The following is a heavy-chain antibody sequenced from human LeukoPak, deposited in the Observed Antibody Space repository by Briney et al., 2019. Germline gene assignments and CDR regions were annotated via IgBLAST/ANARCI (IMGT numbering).Heavy chain of an antibody. CDR1: GFTFSSYA. CDR3: AKDVVETGYSTGWYSAY. D-gene: IGHD6-19*01. V-gene: IGHV3-23*01. CDR2: ISGSGGST. Sequence: GGSLRLSCAASGFTFSSYAMSWVRQAPGKGLEWVSAISGSGGSTYYADSVKGQFTISRDNSKNTLYLQMNSLRAEDTALYYCAKDVVETGYSTGWYSAYWGQGTLVTVSS. J-gene: IGHJ4*02.